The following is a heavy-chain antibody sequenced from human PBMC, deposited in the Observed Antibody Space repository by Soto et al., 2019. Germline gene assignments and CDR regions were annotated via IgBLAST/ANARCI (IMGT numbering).Heavy chain of an antibody. CDR1: GYSISSGYY. D-gene: IGHD2-8*01. V-gene: IGHV4-38-2*02. CDR2: IYHSGST. J-gene: IGHJ5*02. Sequence: PSETLSLTCAVSGYSISSGYYWGWIRQPPGKGLEWIGSIYHSGSTYYNPSPKSRVTISVDTSKNQFSLKLSSVTAADTAVYYCARDRYAGFDPWGQGTLVTVSS. CDR3: ARDRYAGFDP.